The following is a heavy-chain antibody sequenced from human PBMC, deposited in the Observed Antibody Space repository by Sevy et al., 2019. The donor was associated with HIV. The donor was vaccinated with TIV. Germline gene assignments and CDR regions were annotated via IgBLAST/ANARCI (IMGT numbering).Heavy chain of an antibody. D-gene: IGHD2-15*01. Sequence: ASVKVSCKASGYTFTSYRINWVRQAPGQGLEWMGWISAHNGDTNYAQKLQGRVTMITDTSTTTAYMELRSLTSDDTAVYYCVRAYCSSGSCYSLAYWGQGTLVTVSS. CDR3: VRAYCSSGSCYSLAY. V-gene: IGHV1-18*01. CDR1: GYTFTSYR. CDR2: ISAHNGDT. J-gene: IGHJ4*02.